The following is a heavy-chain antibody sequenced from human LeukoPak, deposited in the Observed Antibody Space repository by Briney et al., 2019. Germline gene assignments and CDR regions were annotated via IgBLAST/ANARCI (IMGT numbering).Heavy chain of an antibody. V-gene: IGHV4-39*07. J-gene: IGHJ5*02. CDR3: AREHLDDRWFDP. D-gene: IGHD3-16*01. CDR2: IYYSGST. Sequence: SETLSLTCTVSGGSISSSSYYWGWIRQPPGKGLEWIGSIYYSGSTYYNPSLKSRVTISVDTSKNQFSLKLSPVTAADTAVYYCAREHLDDRWFDPWGQGTLVTVSS. CDR1: GGSISSSSYY.